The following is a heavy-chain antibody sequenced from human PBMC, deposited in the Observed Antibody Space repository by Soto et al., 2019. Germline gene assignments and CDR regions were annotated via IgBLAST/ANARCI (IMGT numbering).Heavy chain of an antibody. Sequence: GASVNVSCKASGYTFTSYGISWVRQAPGQGLEWMGWISAYNGNTNYAQKLQGRVTMTTDTSTSTAYMELRSLRSDDTAVYYCARWESCSSTSCYSDLFDYWGQGTLVTVSS. V-gene: IGHV1-18*01. CDR1: GYTFTSYG. D-gene: IGHD2-2*02. CDR3: ARWESCSSTSCYSDLFDY. CDR2: ISAYNGNT. J-gene: IGHJ4*02.